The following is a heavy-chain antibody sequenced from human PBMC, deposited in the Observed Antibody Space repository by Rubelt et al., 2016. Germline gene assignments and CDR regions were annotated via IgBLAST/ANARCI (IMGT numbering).Heavy chain of an antibody. J-gene: IGHJ4*02. CDR3: ARQDGIGSYQTFDY. Sequence: QLQLQESGPGLVKPSETLSLTCTVSGGSISSSSYYWGWIRQPPGKGLEWIGSIYYSGSTYYNPSLECRFDISVDTSKNQFSLKLSSVTAADTAVYYCARQDGIGSYQTFDYWGQGTLVTVSS. CDR1: GGSISSSSYY. D-gene: IGHD1-26*01. CDR2: IYYSGST. V-gene: IGHV4-39*01.